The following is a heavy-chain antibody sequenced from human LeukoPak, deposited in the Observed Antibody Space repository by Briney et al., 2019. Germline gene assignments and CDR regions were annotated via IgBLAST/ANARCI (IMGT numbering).Heavy chain of an antibody. CDR2: INPTGGST. V-gene: IGHV1-46*01. CDR3: ATSSSSDFFYYYMDV. Sequence: ASVKVSCKASGYTFTSYYMHWVRQAPGQGLEWMGLINPTGGSTGYAQKFQGRVTMTEDTSTDTAYMELSSLRSEDTAVYYCATSSSSDFFYYYMDVWGKGTTVTVSS. J-gene: IGHJ6*03. CDR1: GYTFTSYY. D-gene: IGHD6-6*01.